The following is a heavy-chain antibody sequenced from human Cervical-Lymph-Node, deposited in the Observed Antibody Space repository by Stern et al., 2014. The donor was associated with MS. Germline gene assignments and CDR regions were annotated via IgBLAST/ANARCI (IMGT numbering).Heavy chain of an antibody. CDR2: IIPILGLP. CDR3: ARGVVSNRAAATLHNLFDP. Sequence: QVQLVQSGAEVKKPGSSVNVSCKASGGTFGSRYAITWMRQAPGQGLEWMGRIIPILGLPNYAQKFQGRVTITADTSTSTAYMELSSLRSEDTAVYYCARGVVSNRAAATLHNLFDPWGQGTLVTVSS. J-gene: IGHJ5*02. D-gene: IGHD2-15*01. CDR1: GGTFGSRYA. V-gene: IGHV1-69*09.